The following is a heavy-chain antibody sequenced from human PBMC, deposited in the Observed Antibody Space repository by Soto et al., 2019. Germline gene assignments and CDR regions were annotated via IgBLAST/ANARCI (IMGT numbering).Heavy chain of an antibody. CDR3: ALGGWNDAPYYYYDMDV. CDR1: GGSISSSSYY. CDR2: IYYRGST. V-gene: IGHV4-39*01. Sequence: QLQLQESGPGLVKPSETLSLTSTVSGGSISSSSYYWGWIRQPPGKGLEWNGSIYYRGSTYYNPSLTGRVTVSVDTSKNQFSLKLSSVTAADPAVYCCALGGWNDAPYYYYDMDVWGQGTTVTVSS. J-gene: IGHJ6*02. D-gene: IGHD1-1*01.